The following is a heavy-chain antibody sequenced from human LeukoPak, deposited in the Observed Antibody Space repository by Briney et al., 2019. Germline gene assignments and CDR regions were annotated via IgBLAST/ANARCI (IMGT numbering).Heavy chain of an antibody. J-gene: IGHJ4*02. CDR3: ARGEDSSSYLNFDY. V-gene: IGHV4-59*01. D-gene: IGHD6-13*01. Sequence: SETLSLTCTVSGGSISSYYWSWIRQPPGKGLEWIGYIHYSGSTNNNPSLKSRVTISVDTSKNQFSLKLSSVTAADTAVYYCARGEDSSSYLNFDYWGQGTLVTVSS. CDR1: GGSISSYY. CDR2: IHYSGST.